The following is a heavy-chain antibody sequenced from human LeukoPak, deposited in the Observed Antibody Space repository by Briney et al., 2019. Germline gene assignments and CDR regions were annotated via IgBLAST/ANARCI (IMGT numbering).Heavy chain of an antibody. CDR3: VRHAATRHNYGMDV. D-gene: IGHD6-13*01. CDR1: GGSINYYY. V-gene: IGHV4-59*08. Sequence: SETLSLTCTVSGGSINYYYWSWIRQPPGKGLEWIGHIYHSGSTNYNPSFKSRVTISVDTSKNHFSLYLSSVTAADTAVYYCVRHAATRHNYGMDVWGQGTTVTVSS. J-gene: IGHJ6*02. CDR2: IYHSGST.